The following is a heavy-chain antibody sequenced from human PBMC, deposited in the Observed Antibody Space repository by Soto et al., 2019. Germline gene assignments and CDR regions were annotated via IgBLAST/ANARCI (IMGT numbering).Heavy chain of an antibody. CDR2: INHSGST. Sequence: SETLSLTCAVYGGSLSGYYWSWIRQPPGKGLEWIGEINHSGSTNYNPSLKSRVTISVDTSKNQFSLKLSSVTAADTAVYYCATNKVLRYFDWSKTRGYYYYGMDVWGQGTTVT. D-gene: IGHD3-9*01. J-gene: IGHJ6*02. V-gene: IGHV4-34*01. CDR1: GGSLSGYY. CDR3: ATNKVLRYFDWSKTRGYYYYGMDV.